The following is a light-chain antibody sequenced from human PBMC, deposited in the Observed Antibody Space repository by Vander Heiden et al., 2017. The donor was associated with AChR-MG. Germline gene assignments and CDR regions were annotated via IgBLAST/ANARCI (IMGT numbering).Light chain of an antibody. CDR1: SSYVGGYNY. V-gene: IGLV2-11*01. CDR3: CSYAGSYTWI. Sequence: QSALTQPRSGSGSPGQSVTISCTGNSSYVGGYNYVSWYQQYPDKDPTHVISDVSKRPSGVPDRFSGSKSGNTASMTISGLQAEDEADYYCCSYAGSYTWIFGGGTKLTVL. CDR2: DVS. J-gene: IGLJ2*01.